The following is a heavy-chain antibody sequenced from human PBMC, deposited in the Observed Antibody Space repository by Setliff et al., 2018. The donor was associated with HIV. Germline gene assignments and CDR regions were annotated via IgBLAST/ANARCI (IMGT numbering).Heavy chain of an antibody. CDR1: QFTFSFYW. CDR3: ARDDYFQH. Sequence: PGGSLRLSCAASQFTFSFYWMSWVRQAPGKGLEWVANINQDGSQKYYVDSVKGRFTISRDNAKNTLYLQMNSLRAEDTAVYYYARDDYFQHWGQGTQVTVSS. V-gene: IGHV3-7*01. CDR2: INQDGSQK. J-gene: IGHJ1*01.